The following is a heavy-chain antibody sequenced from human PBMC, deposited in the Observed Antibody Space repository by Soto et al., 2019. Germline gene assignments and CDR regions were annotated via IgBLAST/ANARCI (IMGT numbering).Heavy chain of an antibody. CDR3: ARGGGSYYYDSSGSEY. J-gene: IGHJ4*02. V-gene: IGHV3-53*02. Sequence: EVQLVETGGGLIQPGGSLRLSRAAYGFTVSSNYMSWVREAPGKGLEWVSVIYSGGTRYYADSVKGRFSISRDNSKNTVYLHMNSLRAEDTAVYYCARGGGSYYYDSSGSEYWGQGTLVTVSS. CDR2: IYSGGTR. D-gene: IGHD3-22*01. CDR1: GFTVSSNY.